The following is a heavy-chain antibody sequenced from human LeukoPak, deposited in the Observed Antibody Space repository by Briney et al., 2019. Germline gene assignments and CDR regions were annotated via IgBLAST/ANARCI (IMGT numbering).Heavy chain of an antibody. CDR3: ARVTASTDYYYYYMDV. CDR2: ISSSSSYI. CDR1: GFTFSSYA. Sequence: GGSLRLSCAASGFTFSSYAMSWVRQAPGKGLEWVSSISSSSSYIYYADSVKGRFTISRDNAKNSLYLQMNSLRAEDTAVYYCARVTASTDYYYYYMDVWGKGTTVTISS. V-gene: IGHV3-21*01. J-gene: IGHJ6*03. D-gene: IGHD1-26*01.